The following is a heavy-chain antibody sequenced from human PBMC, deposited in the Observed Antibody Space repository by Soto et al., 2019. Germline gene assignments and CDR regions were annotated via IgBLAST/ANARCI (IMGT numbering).Heavy chain of an antibody. D-gene: IGHD3-22*01. CDR2: ISYDGSNK. CDR1: GFTFSSYG. CDR3: AKDWDYYDSSGEPFFDY. V-gene: IGHV3-30*18. Sequence: QVQLVASGGGVVQPGRSLRLSCAASGFTFSSYGMHWVRQAPGKGLEWVAVISYDGSNKYYADSVKGRFTISRDNSKNTLYLQMNSLRAEDTAVYYCAKDWDYYDSSGEPFFDYWGQGTLVTVSS. J-gene: IGHJ4*02.